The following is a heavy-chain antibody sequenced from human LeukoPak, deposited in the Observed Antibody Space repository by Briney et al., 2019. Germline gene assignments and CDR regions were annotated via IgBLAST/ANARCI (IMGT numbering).Heavy chain of an antibody. CDR1: GFTLSTYA. Sequence: GSLRLSCAASGFTLSTYAMPWVRQAPGKGLGHVSSITYDGGTTYYANSVKGRFTISRDNSKNTLYLQMGSLRDEDMSVYYCARDEAGYSSDWGQGTLVTVSS. J-gene: IGHJ1*01. CDR3: ARDEAGYSSD. CDR2: ITYDGGTT. D-gene: IGHD6-19*01. V-gene: IGHV3-64*01.